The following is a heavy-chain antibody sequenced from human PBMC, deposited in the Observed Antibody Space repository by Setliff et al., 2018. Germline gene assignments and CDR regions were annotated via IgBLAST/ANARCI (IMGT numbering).Heavy chain of an antibody. V-gene: IGHV4-39*02. CDR2: IYYSGST. Sequence: SETLSLTCTVSGGSISSSSYYWGWIRQPPGKGLEWIGSIYYSGSTYYNPSLKSRITISVDTSKKQFSLKLSSVTATDTAVYYCARDSVLRYFDWLLYTPDAFDIWGQGTMVTVSS. D-gene: IGHD3-9*01. CDR3: ARDSVLRYFDWLLYTPDAFDI. J-gene: IGHJ3*02. CDR1: GGSISSSSYY.